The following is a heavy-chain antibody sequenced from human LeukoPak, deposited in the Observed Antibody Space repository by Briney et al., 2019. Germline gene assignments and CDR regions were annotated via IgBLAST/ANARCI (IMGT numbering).Heavy chain of an antibody. V-gene: IGHV5-51*01. CDR1: GYSFTSYW. CDR2: IYPGDSDT. CDR3: ASHCDPATYYYDSSGYYSC. Sequence: KFGESLKISWKGSGYSFTSYWSAWVGQMPGKGLDWMGIIYPGDSDTRYSPSFQGQVTISADKSISTAYLQWSSLEASDTAMYYCASHCDPATYYYDSSGYYSCWGQGTLVTVSS. J-gene: IGHJ4*02. D-gene: IGHD3-22*01.